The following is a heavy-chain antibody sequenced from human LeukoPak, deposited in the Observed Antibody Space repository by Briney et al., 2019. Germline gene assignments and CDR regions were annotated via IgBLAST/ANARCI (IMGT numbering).Heavy chain of an antibody. J-gene: IGHJ6*03. CDR3: ARAKQGDCSSTSCYFGYYYYYMDV. D-gene: IGHD2-2*01. CDR2: IYYSGRT. Sequence: SQTLSLTCTVSGGSISSGSYYWSWIRQPAGKGLEWIGYIYYSGRTNYNPSLKSRVTISVDTSKNQFSLKLSSVTAADTAVYYCARAKQGDCSSTSCYFGYYYYYMDVWGKGTTVTVSS. CDR1: GGSISSGSYY. V-gene: IGHV4-61*10.